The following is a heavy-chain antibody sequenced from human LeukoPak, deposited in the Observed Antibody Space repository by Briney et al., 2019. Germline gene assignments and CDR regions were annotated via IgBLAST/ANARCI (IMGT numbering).Heavy chain of an antibody. CDR1: GYSISSDCY. Sequence: SETLSLTCTVSGYSISSDCYGGWSRQPPGERLGCIGGIDPGGYTYYYPSLKRGATTSVDTSRNQFSRKLSSATAAETAVYCWARAPRDSSGYYLRSFDYWGQGTLVTVSS. CDR2: IDPGGYT. CDR3: ARAPRDSSGYYLRSFDY. D-gene: IGHD3-22*01. V-gene: IGHV4-38-2*02. J-gene: IGHJ4*02.